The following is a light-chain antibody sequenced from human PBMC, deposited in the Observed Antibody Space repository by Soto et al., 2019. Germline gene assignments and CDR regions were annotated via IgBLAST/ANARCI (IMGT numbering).Light chain of an antibody. J-gene: IGLJ1*01. CDR3: QSYGSSLSSYV. CDR1: SSNIGAGYD. Sequence: QSVLTQPPSVSGAPGQRVTISCTGSSSNIGAGYDVHWYQQLPGRAPKVPIYGNSNRPSGVPDRCSGSKSGTSASLAITGLQAEDEADYYCQSYGSSLSSYVFGTGTKLTVL. CDR2: GNS. V-gene: IGLV1-40*01.